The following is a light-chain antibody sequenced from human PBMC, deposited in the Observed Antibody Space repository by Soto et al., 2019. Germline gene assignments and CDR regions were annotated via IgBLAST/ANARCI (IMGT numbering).Light chain of an antibody. CDR3: QQYSSWPRT. CDR2: GAS. V-gene: IGKV3-15*01. Sequence: PGDRATLSCRASQNILNNLAWYHQKPGQPPRLLVYGASTRATDAPPRFRVSGSGTEFSLTISSLQSEDFGTYYCQQYSSWPRTFGQGSKVEMK. CDR1: QNILNN. J-gene: IGKJ1*01.